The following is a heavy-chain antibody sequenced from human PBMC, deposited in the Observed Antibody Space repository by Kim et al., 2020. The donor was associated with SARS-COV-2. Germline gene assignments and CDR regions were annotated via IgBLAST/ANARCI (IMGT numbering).Heavy chain of an antibody. J-gene: IGHJ6*03. V-gene: IGHV1-69*01. Sequence: KFQGRVTITADESTSTAYMELSSVRSEDTAVYYCARVAVTTPYYYYYMDVWGKGTTVTVSS. CDR3: ARVAVTTPYYYYYMDV. D-gene: IGHD4-4*01.